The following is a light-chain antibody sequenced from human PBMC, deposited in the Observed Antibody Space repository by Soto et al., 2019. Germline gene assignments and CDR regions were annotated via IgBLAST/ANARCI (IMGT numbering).Light chain of an antibody. CDR3: CSYVGTTTWV. Sequence: QSALTQPASVSGSPGQSITISCTGTSSDVGSYNLVSWYQQHPGKAPKLMIYEVTKRPSGVSNRFSGSKSGNTASLTISGLQAEDEADYYCCSYVGTTTWVFGGGTKVTV. CDR2: EVT. V-gene: IGLV2-23*02. J-gene: IGLJ3*02. CDR1: SSDVGSYNL.